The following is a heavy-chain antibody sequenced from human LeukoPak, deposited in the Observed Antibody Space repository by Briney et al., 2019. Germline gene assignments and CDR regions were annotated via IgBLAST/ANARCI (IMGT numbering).Heavy chain of an antibody. CDR2: IYYSGST. V-gene: IGHV4-59*08. J-gene: IGHJ6*02. CDR1: GGSISSYY. D-gene: IGHD5-18*01. CDR3: ARHAAIVTDYYYGMDV. Sequence: SETLTLTCTVSGGSISSYYWSWIRQPPGKGLEWIGYIYYSGSTNYNPSLKSRVTISVDTSKNQFSLKLSSVTAADTAVYYCARHAAIVTDYYYGMDVWGQGTTVTVSS.